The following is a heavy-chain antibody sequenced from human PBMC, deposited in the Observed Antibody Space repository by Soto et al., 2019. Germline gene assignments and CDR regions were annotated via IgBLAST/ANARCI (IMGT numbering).Heavy chain of an antibody. CDR2: IYWDDDK. CDR3: AKRGCAGGSSKGYFQN. Sequence: SGPTLVNPTQTLTLTCTFSGFSLSTSGVGVGWIRQPPGKALEWLALIYWDDDKRYSPSLKSRLTITKDTSKNQVVLTMTNMAPENTATFYCAKRGCAGGSSKGYFQNGGKGTLATAPQ. J-gene: IGHJ1*01. CDR1: GFSLSTSGVG. D-gene: IGHD2-15*01. V-gene: IGHV2-5*02.